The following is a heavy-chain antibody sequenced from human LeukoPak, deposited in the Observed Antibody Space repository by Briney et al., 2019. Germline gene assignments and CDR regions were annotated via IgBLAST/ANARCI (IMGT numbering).Heavy chain of an antibody. J-gene: IGHJ4*02. CDR3: ARGPRVRNYDFWSGYYTAGALVY. Sequence: SETLSLTCAVYGGSSSGYYWSWIRQPPGKGLEWIGEINHSGSTNYNPSLKSRVTISVDTSKNQFSLKLSSVTAADTAVYYCARGPRVRNYDFWSGYYTAGALVYWGQGTLVTVSS. D-gene: IGHD3-3*01. CDR1: GGSSSGYY. CDR2: INHSGST. V-gene: IGHV4-34*01.